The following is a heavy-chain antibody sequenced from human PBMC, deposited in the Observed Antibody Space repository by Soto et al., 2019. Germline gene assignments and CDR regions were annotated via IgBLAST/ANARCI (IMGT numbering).Heavy chain of an antibody. J-gene: IGHJ3*02. CDR1: GFTFNTYE. Sequence: GGSLRLSCAASGFTFNTYEMNWVRQAPGKGLEWVSYISRSGTTTYYADSVKGRFTISRDDAKNSLYLQMNSLRAEDTAIYYCAARSGGGGAFDIWGQGTMVTVSS. CDR3: AARSGGGGAFDI. CDR2: ISRSGTTT. D-gene: IGHD3-10*01. V-gene: IGHV3-48*03.